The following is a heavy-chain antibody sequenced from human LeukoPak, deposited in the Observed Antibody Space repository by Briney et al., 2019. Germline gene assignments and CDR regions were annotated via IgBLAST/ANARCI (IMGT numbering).Heavy chain of an antibody. Sequence: ASVKVSCKASGYTFTGYYMHWVRQAPGQGLEWMGWINPNSGGTNYAQKFQGWVTMTRDTSISTAYMELSRLRSDDTAVYYCARDPGSITMVRGVTKTPFDYWGQGTLVTVSS. J-gene: IGHJ4*02. D-gene: IGHD3-10*01. CDR1: GYTFTGYY. CDR2: INPNSGGT. CDR3: ARDPGSITMVRGVTKTPFDY. V-gene: IGHV1-2*04.